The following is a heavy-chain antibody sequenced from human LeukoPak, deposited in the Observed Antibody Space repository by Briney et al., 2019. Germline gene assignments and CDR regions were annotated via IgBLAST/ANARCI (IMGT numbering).Heavy chain of an antibody. CDR2: TYYRSKWYN. CDR3: ARHRGDFWSGYYGY. V-gene: IGHV6-1*01. Sequence: SQTLSLTCAISGDSVSSHSAAWNWIRQSPSRGLEWLGRTYYRSKWYNDYAISVKSRITINPDTSKNQFSLQLSSVTAADTAVYYCARHRGDFWSGYYGYWGQGTLVTVSS. D-gene: IGHD3-3*01. CDR1: GDSVSSHSAA. J-gene: IGHJ4*02.